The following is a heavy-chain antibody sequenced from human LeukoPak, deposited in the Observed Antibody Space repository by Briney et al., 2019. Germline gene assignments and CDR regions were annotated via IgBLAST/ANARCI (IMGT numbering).Heavy chain of an antibody. Sequence: PSETLSLTCTVSGGSISSSSYYWGWIRQPPGKGLEWIGSIYYSGSTYYNPSLKSRVTISVDKSKNQFSLKLSSVTAADTAVYYCARGGDTAFDYWGQGTLVTVSS. CDR3: ARGGDTAFDY. D-gene: IGHD5-18*01. J-gene: IGHJ4*02. V-gene: IGHV4-39*07. CDR1: GGSISSSSYY. CDR2: IYYSGST.